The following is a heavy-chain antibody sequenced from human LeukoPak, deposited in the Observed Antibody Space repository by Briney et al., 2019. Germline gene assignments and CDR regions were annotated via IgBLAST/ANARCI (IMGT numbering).Heavy chain of an antibody. CDR1: GFTFSSYA. CDR3: AKEPREYCSSTSCPNWFDS. J-gene: IGHJ5*01. V-gene: IGHV3-23*01. Sequence: HTGGSLRLSCAASGFTFSSYAMSWVRQAPGKGLEWVSAISASGGTTYYADSVKGRFTISRDNSENTLFLQMNSLRAEDTAVYYCAKEPREYCSSTSCPNWFDSWGQGTLVTVSS. D-gene: IGHD2-2*01. CDR2: ISASGGTT.